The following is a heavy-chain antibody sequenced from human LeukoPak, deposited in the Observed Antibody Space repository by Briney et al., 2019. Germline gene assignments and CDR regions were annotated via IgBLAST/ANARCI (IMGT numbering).Heavy chain of an antibody. J-gene: IGHJ6*03. D-gene: IGHD2-2*02. CDR3: ARGVIVVVPAAIYYMDV. CDR1: GGTFSSYA. V-gene: IGHV1-69*05. CDR2: IIPIFGTA. Sequence: ASVKVSCKASGGTFSSYAISWVRQAPGQGLEWMGGIIPIFGTANYAQKFQGRVTITTDESTSTAYMELSSLRSEDTAVYYCARGVIVVVPAAIYYMDVWGKGTTVTVSS.